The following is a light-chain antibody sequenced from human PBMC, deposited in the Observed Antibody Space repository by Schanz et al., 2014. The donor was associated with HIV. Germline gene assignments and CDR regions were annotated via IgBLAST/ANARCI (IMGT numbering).Light chain of an antibody. J-gene: IGLJ3*02. CDR1: SSDVGGYNY. Sequence: QSVLTQPPSASGSPGQSVTISCTGTSSDVGGYNYVSWYQQHPGKAPKLMIYEVSKRPSGVPDRFSGSKSGNTASLTVSGLQAEDEADFYCSAYAATSNVLFGGGTKLTVL. CDR2: EVS. CDR3: SAYAATSNVL. V-gene: IGLV2-8*01.